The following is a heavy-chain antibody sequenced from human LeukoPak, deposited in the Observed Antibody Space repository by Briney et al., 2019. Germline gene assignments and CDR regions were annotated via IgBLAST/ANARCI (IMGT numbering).Heavy chain of an antibody. J-gene: IGHJ4*02. CDR3: ARRGSIVGATRPFDY. D-gene: IGHD1-26*01. Sequence: SSETLSLTCTVSGGSISSSSYYWGWIRQPPGKGLEWIGSIYYSGSTYYNPSLRSRVTISVDTSKNQFSLKLSSVTAADTAVYYCARRGSIVGATRPFDYWGQGTLVTVSS. V-gene: IGHV4-39*01. CDR1: GGSISSSSYY. CDR2: IYYSGST.